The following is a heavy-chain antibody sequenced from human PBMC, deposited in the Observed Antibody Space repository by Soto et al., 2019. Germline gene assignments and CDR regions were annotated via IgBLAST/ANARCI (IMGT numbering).Heavy chain of an antibody. CDR1: GYVFSNYF. Sequence: RASVKVSCKASGYVFSNYFMHWVQQAPGQGLEWMGYINPQSGGSKYEDNFQDRVTMTRDTPKTTVYMELRGLTSDDTAVYYCARDRVRTPEGVDPFDLWGQGTLVTVSS. J-gene: IGHJ3*01. V-gene: IGHV1-2*02. CDR2: INPQSGGS. CDR3: ARDRVRTPEGVDPFDL. D-gene: IGHD3-10*01.